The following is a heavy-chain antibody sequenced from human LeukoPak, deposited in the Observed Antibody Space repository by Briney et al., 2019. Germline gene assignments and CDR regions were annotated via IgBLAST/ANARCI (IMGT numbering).Heavy chain of an antibody. CDR3: ARDRVRYYGSGSYYIS. J-gene: IGHJ4*02. Sequence: ASVKVSCKASGYTFTSYGISWLRQAPGQGLEWMGWISAYNGNTNYAQKLQGRVTMTTDTSTSTAYMELRSLRSDDTAVYYCARDRVRYYGSGSYYISRGQGTLVTVSS. V-gene: IGHV1-18*01. D-gene: IGHD3-10*01. CDR2: ISAYNGNT. CDR1: GYTFTSYG.